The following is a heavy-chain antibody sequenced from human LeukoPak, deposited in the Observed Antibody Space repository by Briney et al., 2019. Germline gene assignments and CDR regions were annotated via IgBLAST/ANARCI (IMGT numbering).Heavy chain of an antibody. J-gene: IGHJ4*02. CDR2: ISADNGAT. Sequence: GASVKVSCKASDYTFDSYGITWVRQAPGQRLEWLGWISADNGATDFGQKVQGRVTLTTDTSTNTAYMELRSLRSDDTAVYYCMTPLPHYCSGTNCPLRYWGQGTLVTVSS. D-gene: IGHD2-2*01. V-gene: IGHV1-18*01. CDR1: DYTFDSYG. CDR3: MTPLPHYCSGTNCPLRY.